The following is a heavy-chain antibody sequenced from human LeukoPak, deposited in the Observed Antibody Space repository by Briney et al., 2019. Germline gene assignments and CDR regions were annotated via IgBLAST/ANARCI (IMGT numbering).Heavy chain of an antibody. J-gene: IGHJ6*02. D-gene: IGHD2-21*02. CDR1: GYTFTSYY. CDR3: ARDPNCGGDCYSDYYYYGMDV. V-gene: IGHV1-46*01. Sequence: GASVKVSCKASGYTFTSYYMHWVRQAPGQGLEWMGIINPSGGSTSYAQKFQGRVTMTRDTSTSTVYMELSSLRSEDTAVYYCARDPNCGGDCYSDYYYYGMDVWGQGTTVTVSS. CDR2: INPSGGST.